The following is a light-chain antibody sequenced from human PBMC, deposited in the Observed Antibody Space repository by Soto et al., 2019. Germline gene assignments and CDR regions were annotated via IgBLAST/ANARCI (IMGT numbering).Light chain of an antibody. CDR1: QSVSSSY. CDR2: GAS. J-gene: IGKJ1*01. V-gene: IGKV3-20*01. Sequence: EIVLTQSPGTLSLSPGERATLSCRASQSVSSSYLAWYQQKPGQAPRLLIYGASSRATGSTVRFSGSGSGTDFTLTISRLEPEDFAVYYCQQYGSSPWTFGQVTKVEIK. CDR3: QQYGSSPWT.